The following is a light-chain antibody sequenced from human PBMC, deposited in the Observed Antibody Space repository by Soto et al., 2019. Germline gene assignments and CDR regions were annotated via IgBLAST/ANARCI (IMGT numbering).Light chain of an antibody. J-gene: IGKJ1*01. Sequence: EIVMTQSPATLSVSPGGRATLSCRASQSISDTLAWYQQKPGQAPRLLIYSASRRATGFPARFSGSGSGTDFTLTISSLQSEDFAVCYCQQYNNWPWTFGQGTKVDIK. CDR2: SAS. V-gene: IGKV3-15*01. CDR1: QSISDT. CDR3: QQYNNWPWT.